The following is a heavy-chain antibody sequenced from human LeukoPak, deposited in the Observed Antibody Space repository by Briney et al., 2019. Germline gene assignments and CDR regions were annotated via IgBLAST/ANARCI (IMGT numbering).Heavy chain of an antibody. V-gene: IGHV4-4*02. D-gene: IGHD3-10*01. CDR3: ARVRSGITMLRGFPAGYYYYMDV. CDR2: IYHSGST. Sequence: PSETLSLTCAVSGGSISSSNWWSWVRQPPGKGLGWIWEIYHSGSTNYNPSLKSRVTISVDPSKNQFSLRLSSVTAADTAVYYCARVRSGITMLRGFPAGYYYYMDVWGKGTTVTISS. CDR1: GGSISSSNW. J-gene: IGHJ6*03.